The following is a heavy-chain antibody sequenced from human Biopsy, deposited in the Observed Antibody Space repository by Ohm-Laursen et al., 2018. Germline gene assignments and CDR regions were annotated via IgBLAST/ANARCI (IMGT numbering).Heavy chain of an antibody. CDR3: ARHPTGFWFDP. Sequence: SDTLSFTCAVSGGTISSSTTYYWAWLRQPPGKGLEWIGSIYNTETTFYNPSLKSRPTISVDTSTNQFSLKVSSVTAADTALYFCARHPTGFWFDPWGHGTLVTVSS. CDR2: IYNTETT. J-gene: IGHJ5*02. V-gene: IGHV4-39*01. CDR1: GGTISSSTTYY.